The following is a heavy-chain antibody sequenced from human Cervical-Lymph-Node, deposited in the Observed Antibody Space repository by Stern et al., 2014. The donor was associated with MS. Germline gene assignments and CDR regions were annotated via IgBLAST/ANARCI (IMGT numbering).Heavy chain of an antibody. V-gene: IGHV4-31*03. J-gene: IGHJ5*02. CDR3: ARALCSGGSCYWFDP. Sequence: QVQLQESGPGLVKPSQTLSLTCTVSGGSISSGGYYWSWIRQHPGKGLEXIGDIYYSGSTYYNPSLKSRVTISVDTSKNQFSLKLSSVTAADTAVYYCARALCSGGSCYWFDPWGQGTLVTVSS. D-gene: IGHD2-15*01. CDR1: GGSISSGGYY. CDR2: IYYSGST.